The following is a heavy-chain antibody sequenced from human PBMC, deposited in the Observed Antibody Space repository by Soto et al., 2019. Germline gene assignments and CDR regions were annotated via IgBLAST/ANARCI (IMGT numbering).Heavy chain of an antibody. CDR2: INHSGST. J-gene: IGHJ4*02. V-gene: IGHV4-34*01. CDR3: ARSVIRDLTDY. Sequence: QVQLQQWGAGLLKPSETLSLTCAVYGGSFSGYYWSWIRQPPGKGLEWIGEINHSGSTNYNPSLKSRVTISLDTSKNQFSLKLSSVTAADTAVYYCARSVIRDLTDYWGQGTLVTVSS. CDR1: GGSFSGYY. D-gene: IGHD3-16*02.